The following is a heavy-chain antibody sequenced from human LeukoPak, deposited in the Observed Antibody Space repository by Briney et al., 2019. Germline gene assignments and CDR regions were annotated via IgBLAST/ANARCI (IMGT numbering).Heavy chain of an antibody. CDR2: IYSGGST. V-gene: IGHV3-53*01. D-gene: IGHD1-26*01. Sequence: GGSLSLSCAASGFTFSNYWMHWVRQAPGKGPVWVSVIYSGGSTYYADSVKGRFTISRDNSKNTLYLQMNSLRAEDTAVYYCARARGGSYYFDYWGQGTLVTVSS. CDR1: GFTFSNYW. J-gene: IGHJ4*02. CDR3: ARARGGSYYFDY.